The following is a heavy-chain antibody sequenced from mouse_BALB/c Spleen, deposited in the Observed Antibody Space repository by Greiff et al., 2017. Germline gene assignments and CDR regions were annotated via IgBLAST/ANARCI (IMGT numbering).Heavy chain of an antibody. CDR3: ARSGNRDYYAMDY. D-gene: IGHD1-3*01. CDR1: GFSLTSYG. V-gene: IGHV2-9*02. J-gene: IGHJ4*01. Sequence: QVQLKQSGPGLVAPSQSLSITCTVSGFSLTSYGVHWVRQPPGKGLEWLGVIWAGGSTNYNSALMSRLSISKDNSKSQVFLKMNSLQTDDTAMYYCARSGNRDYYAMDYWGQGTSVTVSS. CDR2: IWAGGST.